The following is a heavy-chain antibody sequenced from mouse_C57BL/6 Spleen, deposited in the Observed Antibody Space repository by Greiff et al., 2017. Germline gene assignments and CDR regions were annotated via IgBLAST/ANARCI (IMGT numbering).Heavy chain of an antibody. Sequence: VQLQQPGAELVMPGASVKLSCTASGYTFTSYWMHWVKQRPGQGLEWIGELDPSDSYTNYNQKFKGKFTLTVDKSSGTAYMQLSSLTSEDSAVYYCARGGTTVVAPYFEVWGTGTTVTVSS. D-gene: IGHD1-1*01. CDR1: GYTFTSYW. V-gene: IGHV1-69*01. CDR3: ARGGTTVVAPYFEV. CDR2: LDPSDSYT. J-gene: IGHJ1*03.